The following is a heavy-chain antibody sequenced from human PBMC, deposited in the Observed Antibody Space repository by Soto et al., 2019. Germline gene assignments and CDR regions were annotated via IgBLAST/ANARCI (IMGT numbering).Heavy chain of an antibody. J-gene: IGHJ6*02. Sequence: QVQLQESGPGLVKPSETLSLICNVSGGSITNYYWNWIRQPAGRGLEWIGRIQSSGNTNYNPSLNSRVTMSIDPSKHQLSLQLSSVTAADTALYYCARGFRAVAGRYYYAMDVWVQGTTVTVSS. V-gene: IGHV4-4*07. CDR3: ARGFRAVAGRYYYAMDV. CDR1: GGSITNYY. CDR2: IQSSGNT. D-gene: IGHD6-19*01.